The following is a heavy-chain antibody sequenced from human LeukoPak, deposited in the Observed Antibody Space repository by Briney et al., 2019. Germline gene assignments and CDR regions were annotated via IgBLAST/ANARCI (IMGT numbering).Heavy chain of an antibody. CDR3: XXXXXXXXDSSGYYVWDAFDI. CDR1: EYSISTDYF. CDR2: INHSGST. J-gene: IGHJ3*02. V-gene: IGHV4-38-2*02. Sequence: SETLSLTCTVSEYSISTDYFWSWIRQSPGKGLEWIGSINHSGSTYYNPSLRSRVTMAVDTSNNQLSLKLTSVTAADTAVYYCXXXXXXXXDSSGYYVWDAFDIWGQGTMVTVSS. D-gene: IGHD3-22*01.